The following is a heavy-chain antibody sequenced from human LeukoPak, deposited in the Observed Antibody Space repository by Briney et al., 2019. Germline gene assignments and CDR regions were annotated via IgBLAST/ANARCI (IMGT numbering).Heavy chain of an antibody. V-gene: IGHV3-23*01. D-gene: IGHD6-13*01. CDR2: ISISGDDT. CDR3: AAPRSSSWYGRYVD. CDR1: GFTLISSA. J-gene: IGHJ4*02. Sequence: GGSLRLSCAASGFTLISSAMSWVRQAPGKGLEWVSSISISGDDTYYADSVKGRFTISRDNSKNTPYLQMNSLTAADTAVYSCAAPRSSSWYGRYVDWGQGTLVTVSS.